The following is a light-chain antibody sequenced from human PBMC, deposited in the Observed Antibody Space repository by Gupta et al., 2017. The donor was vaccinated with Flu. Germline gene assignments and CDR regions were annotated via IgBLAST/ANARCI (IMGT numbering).Light chain of an antibody. J-gene: IGKJ4*01. Sequence: ERATLSCRASQTVSRYLAWYQQKPGQAPRLLIYDISNRATGIPARFTGSGSGTDFTLTISSLEPEDFAIYYCQQGNNWPRRTFGGGTKVEIK. V-gene: IGKV3-11*01. CDR1: QTVSRY. CDR2: DIS. CDR3: QQGNNWPRRT.